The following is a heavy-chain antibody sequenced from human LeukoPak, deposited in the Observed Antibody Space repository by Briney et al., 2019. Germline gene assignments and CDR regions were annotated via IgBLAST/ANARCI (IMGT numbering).Heavy chain of an antibody. CDR2: IYYSGNI. J-gene: IGHJ4*02. V-gene: IGHV4-39*07. D-gene: IGHD3-10*01. CDR3: ARDSSHSYYYGSGSYRYFDY. CDR1: GDSISTSSYY. Sequence: SETLSLTCTVSGDSISTSSYYWGWIRQPPGEGLEWIGNIYYSGNIYYDPSLKSRVTISLDTSKNQFSLKLSSVTAADTAVYYCARDSSHSYYYGSGSYRYFDYWGQGSLVTVSS.